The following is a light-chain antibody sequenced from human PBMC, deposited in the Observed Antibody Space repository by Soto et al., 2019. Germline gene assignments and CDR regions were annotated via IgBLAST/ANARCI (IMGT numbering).Light chain of an antibody. J-gene: IGLJ1*01. CDR1: SSDVGGYNY. CDR3: TSYTSSNTYV. V-gene: IGLV2-14*01. CDR2: DVS. Sequence: QSVLTQPASVSGSPGQSINISCTGTSSDVGGYNYVSWYQQHPGKAPKLMIYDVSNRPSGISNRFSGSKSGITASLTISGLLPEDEADYYCTSYTSSNTYVFGTGTKVTVL.